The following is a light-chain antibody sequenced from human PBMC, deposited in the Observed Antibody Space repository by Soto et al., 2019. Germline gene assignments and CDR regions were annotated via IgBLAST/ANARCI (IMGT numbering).Light chain of an antibody. CDR2: GNS. J-gene: IGLJ1*01. V-gene: IGLV1-40*01. CDR1: SSNIGAGYV. Sequence: QSVLTQPPSVSGAPGQRVTISCTGSSSNIGAGYVVHWYQQLPGTVPKLLIYGNSDRPSGVPDRFSGSKSGTSASLAITGLQAEDEADCYCQSYDSSLSAYVFGAGTKLTVL. CDR3: QSYDSSLSAYV.